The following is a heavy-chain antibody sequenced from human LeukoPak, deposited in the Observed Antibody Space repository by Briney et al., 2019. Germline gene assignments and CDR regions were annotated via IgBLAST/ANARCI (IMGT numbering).Heavy chain of an antibody. CDR1: GFTFSSYA. CDR3: AKGADYGDYEYYFDY. D-gene: IGHD4-17*01. Sequence: GGSLRLSCAASGFTFSSYAMNWVRQAPGKGLKWVSGFRGSGVATFYADSVKGRFTISRDNSKNTLYLQMNSLRAEDTAVYYCAKGADYGDYEYYFDYWGQGTLVTVSS. V-gene: IGHV3-23*01. J-gene: IGHJ4*02. CDR2: FRGSGVAT.